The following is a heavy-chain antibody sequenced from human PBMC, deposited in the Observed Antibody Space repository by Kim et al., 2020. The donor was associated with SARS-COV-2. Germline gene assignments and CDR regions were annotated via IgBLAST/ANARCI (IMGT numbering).Heavy chain of an antibody. V-gene: IGHV1-3*01. D-gene: IGHD6-13*01. CDR3: ARGGYSSSTGFLDL. J-gene: IGHJ2*01. Sequence: SQKFQGRVTITRDTSASTAYMDLSSLRSEDTAVYYCARGGYSSSTGFLDLWGRGTLVSVSS.